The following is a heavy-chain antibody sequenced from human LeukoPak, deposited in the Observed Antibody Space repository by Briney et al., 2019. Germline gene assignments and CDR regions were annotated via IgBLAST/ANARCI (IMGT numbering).Heavy chain of an antibody. CDR3: AIVGYCSSTSCSRYYYYYMDV. CDR2: INPNSGGT. Sequence: GASVKVSCKASGYTFTGYYMHWVRQAPGQGLEWMGWINPNSGGTNYAQKFQGRVTITADESTSTAYMELSSLRSEDTAVYYCAIVGYCSSTSCSRYYYYYMDVWGKGTTVTVSS. CDR1: GYTFTGYY. J-gene: IGHJ6*03. V-gene: IGHV1-2*02. D-gene: IGHD2-2*01.